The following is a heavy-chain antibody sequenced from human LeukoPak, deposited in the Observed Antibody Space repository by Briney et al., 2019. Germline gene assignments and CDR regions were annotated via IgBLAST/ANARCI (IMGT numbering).Heavy chain of an antibody. CDR2: MYYGGST. V-gene: IGHV4-31*03. Sequence: SETLSLTCTISGGSISSGGYYWSWIRQHPGKGLEWIGYMYYGGSTYYNPSLKSRVTMSTSTSKNQFSLKLSSVTAADTAVYYCARVENVIYYDSRAGAFDIWGQGTMVTVSS. CDR1: GGSISSGGYY. D-gene: IGHD3-22*01. CDR3: ARVENVIYYDSRAGAFDI. J-gene: IGHJ3*02.